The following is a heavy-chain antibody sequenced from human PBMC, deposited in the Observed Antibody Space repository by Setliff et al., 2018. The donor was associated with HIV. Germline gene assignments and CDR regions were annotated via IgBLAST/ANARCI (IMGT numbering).Heavy chain of an antibody. D-gene: IGHD3-3*01. J-gene: IGHJ6*02. CDR3: ARIFGDQGYYYGMDV. V-gene: IGHV4-59*01. CDR2: IYYSGST. CDR1: GGSISSYY. Sequence: SGPTLVNPHLGDLSLTCTVSGGSISSYYWSWIRQPPGKGLEWIGYIYYSGSTNYNPSLKSRVTISVDTSKNQFSLKLSSVIAADTAVYYCARIFGDQGYYYGMDVWGQGTTVTVSS.